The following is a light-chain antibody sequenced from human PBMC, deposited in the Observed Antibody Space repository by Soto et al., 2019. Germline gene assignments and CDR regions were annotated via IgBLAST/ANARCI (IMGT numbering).Light chain of an antibody. J-gene: IGKJ4*01. CDR2: GAS. CDR3: QQYGSSPLLT. Sequence: EIVLTQSPGTLSLSPGERATLSCRASQSVSSSYLAWYQQKPGQAPRLLIYGASSRATAIPDRFSGSGSGTDFKLTISRLEPEDFAVYYCQQYGSSPLLTFGGGTKVEIK. CDR1: QSVSSSY. V-gene: IGKV3-20*01.